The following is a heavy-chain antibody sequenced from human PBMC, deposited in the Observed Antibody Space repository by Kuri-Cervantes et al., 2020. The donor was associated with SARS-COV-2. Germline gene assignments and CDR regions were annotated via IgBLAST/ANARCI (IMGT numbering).Heavy chain of an antibody. V-gene: IGHV4-59*08. CDR3: ARQYSNYPYYYYYYMDV. J-gene: IGHJ6*03. D-gene: IGHD4-11*01. Sequence: ESLKISCTVSGGSISSYYWSWIRQPAGKGLEWIGEINHSGSTNYNPSLKSRVTISVDTSKNQFSLKLSSVTAADTAVYYCARQYSNYPYYYYYYMDVWGKGTTVTVSS. CDR2: INHSGST. CDR1: GGSISSYY.